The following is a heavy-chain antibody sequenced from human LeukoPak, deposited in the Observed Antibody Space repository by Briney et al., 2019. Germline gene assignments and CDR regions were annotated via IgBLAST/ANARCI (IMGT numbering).Heavy chain of an antibody. CDR1: GFTFSSYG. CDR3: ARSYCTGNSCYSDWYFDL. CDR2: ISYDGSNK. Sequence: PGRSLRLSCAASGFTFSSYGMHWVRQAPGKGLEWVAVISYDGSNKYYADSVKGRFTISRDNAKNSLYLQMNTLRAEDTAVYYCARSYCTGNSCYSDWYFDLWGRGTRVIVSS. D-gene: IGHD2-15*01. J-gene: IGHJ2*01. V-gene: IGHV3-30*03.